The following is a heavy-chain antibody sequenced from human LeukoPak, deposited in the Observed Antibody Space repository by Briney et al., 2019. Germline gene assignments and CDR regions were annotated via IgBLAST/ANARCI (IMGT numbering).Heavy chain of an antibody. Sequence: SETLSLTCTVSGGSISSSSYYWGWIRQPPGKGLEWIGSIYYSGSTYYNPSLKSRVAISVDTSKNQFSLKLSSVTAADTAVYYCATLGYSYGTDYWGQGTLVTVSS. D-gene: IGHD5-18*01. J-gene: IGHJ4*02. CDR2: IYYSGST. V-gene: IGHV4-39*07. CDR1: GGSISSSSYY. CDR3: ATLGYSYGTDY.